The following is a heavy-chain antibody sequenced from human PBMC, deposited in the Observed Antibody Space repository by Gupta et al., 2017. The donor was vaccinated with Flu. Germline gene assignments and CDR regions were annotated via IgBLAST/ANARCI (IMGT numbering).Heavy chain of an antibody. CDR2: ISSSGSTI. CDR3: ARDIVATIRREYYYGMDV. D-gene: IGHD5-12*01. V-gene: IGHV3-11*01. Sequence: QVQLVESGGGLVKPGGSLRLSCAACGFTFNDYYMSWIRQARVKGLEWVSYISSSGSTIYYADSVKGRFTISRDNAKNSLYLQMNSLRAEDTAVYYCARDIVATIRREYYYGMDVWGQGTTVTVSS. CDR1: GFTFNDYY. J-gene: IGHJ6*02.